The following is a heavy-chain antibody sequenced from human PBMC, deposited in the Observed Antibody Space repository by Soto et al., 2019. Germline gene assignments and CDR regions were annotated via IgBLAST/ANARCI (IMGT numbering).Heavy chain of an antibody. CDR1: GGSISSYY. CDR3: ARDGLRREGGSKFARIAFDI. CDR2: IYYSGST. V-gene: IGHV4-59*01. J-gene: IGHJ3*02. D-gene: IGHD1-26*01. Sequence: QVQLQESGPGLVKPSETLSLTCTVSGGSISSYYWSWIRQPPGKGLEWIGYIYYSGSTNYNPSLKSRVSISVDTSKNQFSLKLSSVTAADTAVYYCARDGLRREGGSKFARIAFDIWGQGTMVTVSS.